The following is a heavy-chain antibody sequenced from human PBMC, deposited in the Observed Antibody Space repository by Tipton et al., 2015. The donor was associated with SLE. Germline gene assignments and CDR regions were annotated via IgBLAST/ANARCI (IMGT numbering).Heavy chain of an antibody. CDR2: IIPILGIA. CDR3: ARGGFSNSWRFDY. V-gene: IGHV1-69*05. Sequence: QLVQSGAEVKKPGSSVKVSCKASGNTFSNNAISWVRQAPGQGLEGMGGIIPILGIANYAQKFQGRVTITTDESTSTVYMELSSLRSDDTAVYFCARGGFSNSWRFDYWGQGTVVTVSS. D-gene: IGHD6-13*01. CDR1: GNTFSNNA. J-gene: IGHJ4*02.